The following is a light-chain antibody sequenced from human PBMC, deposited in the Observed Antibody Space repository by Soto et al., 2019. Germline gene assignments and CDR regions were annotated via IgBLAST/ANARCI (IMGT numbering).Light chain of an antibody. J-gene: IGKJ5*01. CDR3: QQRSNWPIT. CDR2: ATS. Sequence: IVLTQSPGTLSLSPGDRATLSCRASQSIIRNYIAWYQQKPGQAPRLVIFATSNRATGIPDRFSGSASGTDFTLTIRGLEPDDFAVYYCQQRSNWPITFGQGTRLEIK. CDR1: QSIIRNY. V-gene: IGKV3D-20*02.